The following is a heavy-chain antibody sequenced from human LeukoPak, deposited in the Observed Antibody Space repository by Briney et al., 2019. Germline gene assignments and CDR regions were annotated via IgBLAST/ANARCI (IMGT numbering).Heavy chain of an antibody. CDR1: GLSISSYG. CDR2: ISDTGDNT. Sequence: GGSLRLSCVVSGLSISSYGMSWVRQAPGKGLEWVSSISDTGDNTHYADSVKGRFTISRDMSKNMLFLQMNSLRVEDTAVYYCARAGFTFSDYFGSFFDYWGQGTLVTVSS. J-gene: IGHJ4*02. D-gene: IGHD3-10*01. V-gene: IGHV3-23*01. CDR3: ARAGFTFSDYFGSFFDY.